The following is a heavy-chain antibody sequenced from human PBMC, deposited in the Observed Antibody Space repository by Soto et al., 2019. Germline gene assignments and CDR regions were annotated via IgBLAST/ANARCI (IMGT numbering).Heavy chain of an antibody. D-gene: IGHD2-15*01. CDR2: INHSGST. Sequence: SETLSLTCAVYGGSFSGYYWSWIRQPPGKGLEWIGEINHSGSTNYNPSLKSRVTISVDTSKNQFSLKLSSVTAADTAVYYCARGLYCSGGSCYFTPRRQGMDVWGQGTTVTVSS. CDR1: GGSFSGYY. CDR3: ARGLYCSGGSCYFTPRRQGMDV. J-gene: IGHJ6*02. V-gene: IGHV4-34*01.